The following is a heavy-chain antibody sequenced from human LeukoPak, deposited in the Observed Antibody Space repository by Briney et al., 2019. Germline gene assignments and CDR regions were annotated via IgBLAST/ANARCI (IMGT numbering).Heavy chain of an antibody. V-gene: IGHV4-59*11. CDR3: ARGIWEYSRSSLCYYYDMDD. CDR2: IYSSGSA. J-gene: IGHJ6*03. CDR1: GGSISSHY. Sequence: SETLSLTCTVSGGSISSHYWSWIRQPPGKGLEWNGHIYSSGSANYNPSLKTRVTMSVDTSKNQFSLKLSSVTAADTAVYYCARGIWEYSRSSLCYYYDMDDWGKGTTVTVSS. D-gene: IGHD6-6*01.